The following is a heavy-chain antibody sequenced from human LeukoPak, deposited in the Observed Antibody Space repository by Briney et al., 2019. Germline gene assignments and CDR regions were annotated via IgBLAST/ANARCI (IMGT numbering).Heavy chain of an antibody. CDR1: GFTFSSYS. V-gene: IGHV3-21*01. CDR2: ISSSSYI. J-gene: IGHJ4*02. Sequence: GGSLRLSCAASGFTFSSYSMNWVRQAPGKGLEWVSSISSSSYIYYADSVKGRFTISRDNAKNSLYLQMNSLRAEDTAVYYCARDAYCSSTSCYDYFDYWGQGTLVTVSS. D-gene: IGHD2-2*01. CDR3: ARDAYCSSTSCYDYFDY.